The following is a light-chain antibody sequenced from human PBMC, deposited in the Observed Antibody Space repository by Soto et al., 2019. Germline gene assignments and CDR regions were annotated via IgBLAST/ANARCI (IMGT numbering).Light chain of an antibody. CDR2: GAS. J-gene: IGKJ5*01. CDR3: QQYDKWPPIT. Sequence: EIIMTQSPATLSVSAGERATLSFRASQSVSDRLAWYQQKPGQAPRLLMYGASTRATGIPARFSGSGSGTEFTLTISGLQSEDFAVYYCQQYDKWPPITFGQGTRLEI. V-gene: IGKV3-15*01. CDR1: QSVSDR.